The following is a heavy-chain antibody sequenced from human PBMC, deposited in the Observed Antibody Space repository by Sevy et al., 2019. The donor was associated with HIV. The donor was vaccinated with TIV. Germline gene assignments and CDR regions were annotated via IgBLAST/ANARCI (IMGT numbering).Heavy chain of an antibody. CDR2: IKSNTDGGTT. D-gene: IGHD3-3*01. J-gene: IGHJ4*02. CDR3: TTKKDFWSGYFYFDY. CDR1: GFIFNSYT. V-gene: IGHV3-15*01. Sequence: GGSLRLSCVASGFIFNSYTMNWVRQAPGKGLEWVGRIKSNTDGGTTDYAEPVKGRFTISRDDSKNTLYLQVNSLKTDDTAVYYCTTKKDFWSGYFYFDYWGQGTLVTVSS.